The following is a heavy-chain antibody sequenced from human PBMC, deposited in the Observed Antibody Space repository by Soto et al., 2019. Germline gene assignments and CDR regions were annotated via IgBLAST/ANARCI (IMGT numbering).Heavy chain of an antibody. D-gene: IGHD1-1*01. V-gene: IGHV4-59*01. Sequence: SETLSLTCTVSGGSMSRYYWTWIRQPPGKGLEWIGNIHYIGSTNYNPSLKSRVTILLGTSTSQFSLKVSSVTAADTAVYYCARDLTISSTDGPLDPWGHGTLVTVSS. J-gene: IGHJ5*02. CDR1: GGSMSRYY. CDR2: IHYIGST. CDR3: ARDLTISSTDGPLDP.